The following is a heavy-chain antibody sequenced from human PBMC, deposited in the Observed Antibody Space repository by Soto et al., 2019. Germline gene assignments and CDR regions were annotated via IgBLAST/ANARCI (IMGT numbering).Heavy chain of an antibody. V-gene: IGHV4-39*01. D-gene: IGHD5-12*01. J-gene: IGHJ3*02. CDR2: IYYSGST. CDR3: AREMATITGDAFDI. CDR1: GGSIISSSYY. Sequence: SETLSLTCTVSGGSIISSSYYWGWIRQPPGKGLEWIGSIYYSGSTYYNPSLKSRVTISVDTSKNQFSLKLSSVTAADTAVYYCAREMATITGDAFDIWGQGTMVTVS.